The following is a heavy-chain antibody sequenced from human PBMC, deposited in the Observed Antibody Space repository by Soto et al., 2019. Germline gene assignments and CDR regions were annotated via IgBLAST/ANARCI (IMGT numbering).Heavy chain of an antibody. CDR3: AKDWGATRGYFDY. J-gene: IGHJ4*02. CDR1: GFSFNTYA. CDR2: IGGSGDST. Sequence: PVGSLRLSCAASGFSFNTYAMSWVRQAPGKGPEWVSGIGGSGDSTYYVDSVKGRFTISRDNSKDTLYLQMNSLRAEDSAIYYCAKDWGATRGYFDYWGQGTLVTVSS. V-gene: IGHV3-23*01. D-gene: IGHD1-26*01.